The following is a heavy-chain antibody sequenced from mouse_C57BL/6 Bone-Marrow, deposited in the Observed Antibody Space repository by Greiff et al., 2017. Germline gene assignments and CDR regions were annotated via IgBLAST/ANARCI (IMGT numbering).Heavy chain of an antibody. Sequence: EVKLVESGGGLVKPGGSLKLSCAASGFTFSSYAMSWVRQTPEKRLEWVATISDGGSYTYYPDNVKGRFTISRDNAKNNLYLQMSHLKSEDTAMYYCARGYYDRGYAMDYWGQGTSVTVSS. J-gene: IGHJ4*01. CDR3: ARGYYDRGYAMDY. V-gene: IGHV5-4*03. CDR2: ISDGGSYT. D-gene: IGHD2-4*01. CDR1: GFTFSSYA.